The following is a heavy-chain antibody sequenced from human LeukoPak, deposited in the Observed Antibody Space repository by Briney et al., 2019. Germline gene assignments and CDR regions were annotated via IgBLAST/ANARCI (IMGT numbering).Heavy chain of an antibody. D-gene: IGHD6-19*01. CDR3: ARDNSPKYSSGWYDYGY. V-gene: IGHV3-21*01. CDR1: GFTFSSYS. CDR2: ISSSSSYI. J-gene: IGHJ4*02. Sequence: GGSLRLSCAASGFTFSSYSMNWVRQAPGKGLEWVSSISSSSSYIYYADSVKGRFPISSDNAKNEPYLQTNSLRAEDTAVYYCARDNSPKYSSGWYDYGYWGQGTLVTVSS.